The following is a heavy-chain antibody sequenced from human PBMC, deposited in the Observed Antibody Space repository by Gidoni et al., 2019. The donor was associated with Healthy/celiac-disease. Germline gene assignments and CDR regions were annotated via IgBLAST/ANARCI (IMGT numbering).Heavy chain of an antibody. CDR1: GYTFTRYG. CDR3: ARTDSSSPTYFDY. CDR2: ISAYNGHT. J-gene: IGHJ4*02. V-gene: IGHV1-18*01. Sequence: ASGYTFTRYGISWVRQAPGQGLEWMGWISAYNGHTNYAQKLQGRVTMTTDTSTSTSYMELRSLRSEDTAVYYCARTDSSSPTYFDYWGQGTLVTVSS. D-gene: IGHD6-6*01.